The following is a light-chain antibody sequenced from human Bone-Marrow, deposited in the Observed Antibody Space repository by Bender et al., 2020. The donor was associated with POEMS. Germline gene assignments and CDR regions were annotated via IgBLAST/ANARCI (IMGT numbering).Light chain of an antibody. Sequence: QSVLTQPPSVSAAAGQKVTISCSGSNSNVGIYSVSWYQQLPGTAPKLLIYDNDKRPSGIPDRFSGSKSDTSASLGITGLQTGDEADYYCGTWDNILTTWVFGGRTVLTVL. CDR3: GTWDNILTTWV. V-gene: IGLV1-51*01. J-gene: IGLJ3*02. CDR1: NSNVGIYS. CDR2: DND.